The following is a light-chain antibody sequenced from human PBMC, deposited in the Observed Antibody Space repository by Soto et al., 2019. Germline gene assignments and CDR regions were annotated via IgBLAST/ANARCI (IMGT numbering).Light chain of an antibody. CDR3: QHFNSYPWT. Sequence: DIQITQCASTLTASVGDRVTITCRASQSISNRLAWYQQKPGKAPKLLINKASSLECGVPSRFSGSGSGTEFTLTISSLQPDDFATYYCQHFNSYPWTFGQGTKV. V-gene: IGKV1-5*03. J-gene: IGKJ1*01. CDR2: KAS. CDR1: QSISNR.